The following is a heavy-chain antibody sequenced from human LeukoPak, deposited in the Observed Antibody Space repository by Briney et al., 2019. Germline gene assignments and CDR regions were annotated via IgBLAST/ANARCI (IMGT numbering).Heavy chain of an antibody. CDR3: ARRVAATYFDY. D-gene: IGHD1-26*01. Sequence: SETLSLTCTVSGGSISSSSYYWGWIRQPPGKGLEWIGSIYYSGSTYYNPSLKSRVAISVDTSKNQFSLKLSSVTAADTAVYYCARRVAATYFDYWGQGTLVTVSS. CDR2: IYYSGST. J-gene: IGHJ4*02. CDR1: GGSISSSSYY. V-gene: IGHV4-39*07.